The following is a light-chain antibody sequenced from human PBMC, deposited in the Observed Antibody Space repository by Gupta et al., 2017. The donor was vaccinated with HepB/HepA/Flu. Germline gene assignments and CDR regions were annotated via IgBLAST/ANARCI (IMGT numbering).Light chain of an antibody. CDR1: SSNIGENY. Sequence: HSVLTQPLSASATPGQRVVISCSGSSSNIGENYVYWYQQFPGTAPKVLIFRDTQRPSGVPDRFSCSKSGTSASLAIIGLRTEDEANYYCASWDDSLSGAVFGGGTKVTVL. J-gene: IGLJ2*01. CDR3: ASWDDSLSGAV. V-gene: IGLV1-47*01. CDR2: RDT.